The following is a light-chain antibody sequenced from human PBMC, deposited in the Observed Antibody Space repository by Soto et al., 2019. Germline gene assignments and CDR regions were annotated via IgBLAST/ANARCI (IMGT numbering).Light chain of an antibody. J-gene: IGLJ1*01. CDR3: AAWDDSLNGYV. V-gene: IGLV1-36*01. Sequence: QAVVTQPPSVSEAPRQRVTISCSGSSSNIGNNAVNWYQQLPGKAPKLLIYYDDLLPSGVSDRFSGSKSGTSASLAISGLQSEDEAAYFCAAWDDSLNGYVFGTGTKVTVL. CDR1: SSNIGNNA. CDR2: YDD.